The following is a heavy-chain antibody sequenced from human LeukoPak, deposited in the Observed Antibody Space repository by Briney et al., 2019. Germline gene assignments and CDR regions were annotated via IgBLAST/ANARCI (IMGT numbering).Heavy chain of an antibody. Sequence: GGSLRLSCAASGNYWMHWVRQAPGKGLVWVSHINSDGSWTSYADSVKGRFTISKDNARNTVYLQMNSLRAEDTAVYYCVSFYETYWGRGTLVAVSS. D-gene: IGHD2-2*01. CDR3: VSFYETY. J-gene: IGHJ4*02. CDR1: GNYW. CDR2: INSDGSWT. V-gene: IGHV3-74*01.